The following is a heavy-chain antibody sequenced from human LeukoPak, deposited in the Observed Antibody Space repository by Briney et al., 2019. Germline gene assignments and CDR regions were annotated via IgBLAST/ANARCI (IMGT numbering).Heavy chain of an antibody. CDR3: ARYYYDSRGYYYYYFDY. Sequence: SQTLSLTCAISGDSVSSNSAAWNWIRQSPSRGLEWLGRTYYRSKWSNDYAVSVKSRITINPDTSRNQFSLQLNSVPPEDTAVYYCARYYYDSRGYYYYYFDYWGQGTLSPSPQ. CDR2: TYYRSKWSN. CDR1: GDSVSSNSAA. V-gene: IGHV6-1*01. D-gene: IGHD3-22*01. J-gene: IGHJ4*02.